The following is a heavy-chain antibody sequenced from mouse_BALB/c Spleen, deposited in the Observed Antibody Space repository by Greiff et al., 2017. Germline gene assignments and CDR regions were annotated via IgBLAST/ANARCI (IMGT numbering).Heavy chain of an antibody. CDR3: ARTEALGPARATWFAY. CDR1: GDSITSGY. V-gene: IGHV3-8*02. J-gene: IGHJ3*01. CDR2: ISYSGST. D-gene: IGHD3-1*01. Sequence: EVKLMESGPSLVKPSQTLSLTCSVTGDSITSGYWNWIRKLPGNKLEYMGYISYSGSTYYNPSLKSRISITRDTSKNQYYLQLNSVTTEDTATYYCARTEALGPARATWFAYWGQGTLVTVSA.